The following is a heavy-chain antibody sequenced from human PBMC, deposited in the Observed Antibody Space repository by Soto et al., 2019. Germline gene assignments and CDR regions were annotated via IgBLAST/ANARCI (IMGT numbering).Heavy chain of an antibody. CDR2: IWYDGSNK. CDR3: ARDYITGTTLDY. CDR1: GFTFSSYG. D-gene: IGHD1-20*01. Sequence: GGSLRLSCAASGFTFSSYGMHWVRQAPGKGLEWVAVIWYDGSNKYYADSVKGRFTISRDNSKNTLYLQMNSLRAEDTAVYYCARDYITGTTLDYWGQGTLVTVSS. J-gene: IGHJ4*02. V-gene: IGHV3-33*01.